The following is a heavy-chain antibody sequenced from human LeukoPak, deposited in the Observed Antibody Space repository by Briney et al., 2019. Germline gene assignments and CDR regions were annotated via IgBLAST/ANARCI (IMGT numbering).Heavy chain of an antibody. CDR3: AREGGSYYPYFDY. D-gene: IGHD1-26*01. J-gene: IGHJ4*02. V-gene: IGHV4-59*01. Sequence: SETLSLTCTVSGGSISSYYWSWIRQPPGKGLEWIGYIYYSGCTNYNPSLKSRVTISVDTSKNQFSLKLSSVTAADTAVYYCAREGGSYYPYFDYWGQGTLVTVSS. CDR2: IYYSGCT. CDR1: GGSISSYY.